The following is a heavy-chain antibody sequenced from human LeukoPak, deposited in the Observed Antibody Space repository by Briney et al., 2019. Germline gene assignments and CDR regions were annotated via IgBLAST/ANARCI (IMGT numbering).Heavy chain of an antibody. D-gene: IGHD4-17*01. CDR2: IDGSGGST. V-gene: IGHV3-23*01. CDR1: GFTFSSYA. CDR3: AQGDNYGDYLSFDY. J-gene: IGHJ4*02. Sequence: PGGSLRVSCAASGFTFSSYAMNWGRQAPGEGLECVSSIDGSGGSTYYAGSVKGRFTLSRDNSKNTLYLQMNSLRAADTAVYYCAQGDNYGDYLSFDYWGQGALVTVSS.